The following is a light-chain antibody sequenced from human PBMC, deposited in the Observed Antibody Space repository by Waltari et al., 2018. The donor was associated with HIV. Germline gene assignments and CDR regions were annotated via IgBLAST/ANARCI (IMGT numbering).Light chain of an antibody. CDR3: QQSYRIPLT. V-gene: IGKV1-39*01. CDR2: GAF. J-gene: IGKJ4*01. CDR1: QSISTY. Sequence: DIQMTQSPSSLSASVWDRVTITCRTSQSISTYLNWYQQKPGKAPELLIYGAFSLQSGVPSGFSGSGSGTDFTLTITSLQPEDFATYFCQQSYRIPLTFGGGTKVEL.